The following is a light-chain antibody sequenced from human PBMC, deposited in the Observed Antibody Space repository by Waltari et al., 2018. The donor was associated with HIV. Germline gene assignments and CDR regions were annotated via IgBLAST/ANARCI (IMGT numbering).Light chain of an antibody. CDR3: TSYTSNDTLL. CDR1: SSVFGISHS. J-gene: IGLJ2*01. CDR2: EVI. V-gene: IGLV2-14*01. Sequence: HSALTQPASVSAFPGQSIPISCTGTSSVFGISHSVSWYQQHPGNVPKVIISEVISRPSGVSNRFSGSKSGNTASLTISGLQPEDEADYYCTSYTSNDTLLFGGGTKVTVL.